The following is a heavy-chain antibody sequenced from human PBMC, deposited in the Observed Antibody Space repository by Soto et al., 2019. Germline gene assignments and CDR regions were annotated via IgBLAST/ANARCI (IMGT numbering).Heavy chain of an antibody. CDR3: ASIFGVAAAGPFGY. Sequence: QVQLQESGPGLVKPSQTLSLTCTVSGGSISSGGYYWSWIRQHPGKGLEWIGYIYYSGSTYYKPSLKGRVIISVDASKDQCSLKLSSVTAADTGVYFCASIFGVAAAGPFGYWGQGTLVTVSS. V-gene: IGHV4-31*03. J-gene: IGHJ4*02. CDR1: GGSISSGGYY. D-gene: IGHD6-13*01. CDR2: IYYSGST.